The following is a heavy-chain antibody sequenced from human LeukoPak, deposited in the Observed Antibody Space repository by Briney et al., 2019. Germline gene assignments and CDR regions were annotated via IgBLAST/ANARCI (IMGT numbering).Heavy chain of an antibody. V-gene: IGHV3-23*01. J-gene: IGHJ5*02. CDR2: ISVSGGST. CDR1: GFTFTSYG. Sequence: PAGTLRLSCAASGFTFTSYGTSWVGKAPGKGLEWVSAISVSGGSTYYADSVKGRFTISRDNSKNTLYLQMNSLRAEDTAVHYCAKDGVLLWFGEINWFDTWGQGTLVTVSS. D-gene: IGHD3-10*01. CDR3: AKDGVLLWFGEINWFDT.